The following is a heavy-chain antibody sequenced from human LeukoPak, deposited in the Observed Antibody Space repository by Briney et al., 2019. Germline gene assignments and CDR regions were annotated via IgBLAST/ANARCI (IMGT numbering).Heavy chain of an antibody. CDR1: GFTFSSYA. CDR2: ISSSGGTT. CDR3: AKTESPYYYDSSGYWPV. Sequence: GGSLRLSCAASGFTFSSYAMSWVRQAPGKGLEWDSAISSSGGTTYYADSVKGRFTISRDNSKNTLYLQMNSLRAEDTAVYYCAKTESPYYYDSSGYWPVWGQGTMVTVSS. J-gene: IGHJ3*01. V-gene: IGHV3-23*01. D-gene: IGHD3-22*01.